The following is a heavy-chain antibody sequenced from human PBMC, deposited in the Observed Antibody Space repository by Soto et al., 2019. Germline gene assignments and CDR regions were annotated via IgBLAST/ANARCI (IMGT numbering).Heavy chain of an antibody. Sequence: GGTLRLSCAASGVTFSSYSMYWVRQAPGKGLEWVSSISSSSSYIYYADSVKGRFTISRDNAKNSLYLQMNSLRAEDTAVYYCARDWLPKDAMDIWGQGTMVTVSS. D-gene: IGHD3-9*01. CDR2: ISSSSSYI. J-gene: IGHJ3*02. CDR3: ARDWLPKDAMDI. V-gene: IGHV3-21*01. CDR1: GVTFSSYS.